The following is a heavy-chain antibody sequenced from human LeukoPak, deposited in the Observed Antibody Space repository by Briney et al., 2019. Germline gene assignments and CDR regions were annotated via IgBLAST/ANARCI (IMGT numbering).Heavy chain of an antibody. CDR2: INMYTANP. CDR1: GYTFTRYA. Sequence: GASVKVSCKASGYTFTRYAINWLRQAPGQGLEWMGWINMYTANPAYAQGFTERFVFSLDTSVTTAYLQISNLKTEDTAVYYCARHDNDDDFDYWGQGPLVTVSS. V-gene: IGHV7-4-1*02. J-gene: IGHJ4*02. D-gene: IGHD3-16*01. CDR3: ARHDNDDDFDY.